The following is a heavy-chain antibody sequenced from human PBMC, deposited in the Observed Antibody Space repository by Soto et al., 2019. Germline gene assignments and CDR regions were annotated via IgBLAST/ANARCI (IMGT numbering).Heavy chain of an antibody. CDR1: GYTFTGYY. CDR2: INPNSGGT. J-gene: IGHJ5*02. CDR3: ARGDYDILTGYFGFCWFDP. V-gene: IGHV1-2*02. D-gene: IGHD3-9*01. Sequence: ASVKVSCKASGYTFTGYYMHWVRRAPGQGLEWMGWINPNSGGTNYAQKFQGRVTMTRDTSISTAYMELSRLRSDDTAVYYCARGDYDILTGYFGFCWFDPWGQGTLVTVSS.